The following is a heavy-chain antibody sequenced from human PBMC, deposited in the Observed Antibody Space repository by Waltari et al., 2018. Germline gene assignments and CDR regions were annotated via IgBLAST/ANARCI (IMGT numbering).Heavy chain of an antibody. CDR2: ISQNGKT. D-gene: IGHD6-19*01. V-gene: IGHV4-28*01. J-gene: IGHJ5*02. CDR1: VYSVASIHW. CDR3: TKSGHGWSDRNFFDP. Sequence: ESCPGLVKPSDTLSLRCEVSVYSVASIHWWAWVRHSPGRGLEWIGSISQNGKTYYNPSLKSRLTMSSDRSQNQFSLRVNSLPAADTAIYYCTKSGHGWSDRNFFDPWGQGIKVTVAS.